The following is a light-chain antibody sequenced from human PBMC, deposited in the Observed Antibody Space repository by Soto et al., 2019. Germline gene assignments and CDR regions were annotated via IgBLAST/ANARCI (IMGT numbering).Light chain of an antibody. CDR1: QSVSNH. J-gene: IGKJ2*01. Sequence: IMITQSPATLSVSPGERATLSCRASQSVSNHLAWYQQKPGQTPRLLIYGASTRAAGIPARFSGSGSGTEFTLTISILQSEDFAVYYCQHYDYWPHTFGQGTKLEI. V-gene: IGKV3-15*01. CDR3: QHYDYWPHT. CDR2: GAS.